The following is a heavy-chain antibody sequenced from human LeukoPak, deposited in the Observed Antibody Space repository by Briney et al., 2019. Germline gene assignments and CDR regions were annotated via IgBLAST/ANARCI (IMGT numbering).Heavy chain of an antibody. Sequence: SETLSLTCTVSGGSISSGGYYWSWIRQHPGKGLEWIGYIYYSGSTYYNPSLKSRVTISVDTSKNQFSLKLSPVTAADTAVYYCARDCIAADGMDVWGQGTTVTVSS. CDR1: GGSISSGGYY. D-gene: IGHD6-13*01. J-gene: IGHJ6*02. CDR3: ARDCIAADGMDV. V-gene: IGHV4-31*03. CDR2: IYYSGST.